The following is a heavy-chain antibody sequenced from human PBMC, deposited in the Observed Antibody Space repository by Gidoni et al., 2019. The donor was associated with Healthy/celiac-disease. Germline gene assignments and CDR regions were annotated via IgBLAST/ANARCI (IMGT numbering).Heavy chain of an antibody. V-gene: IGHV1-2*02. Sequence: QVQPVQSGAAVQKPGASVKVSCKASGYTFTGYYMHWVRQDPGQGLEWRGWINPNSGGTNYAQKFQGRVTMTRDTSISTAYMGLSRLRSDDTAVYYCARDLAASAGGSRENTNWFDPWGQGTLVTVSS. CDR3: ARDLAASAGGSRENTNWFDP. CDR1: GYTFTGYY. D-gene: IGHD2-15*01. CDR2: INPNSGGT. J-gene: IGHJ5*02.